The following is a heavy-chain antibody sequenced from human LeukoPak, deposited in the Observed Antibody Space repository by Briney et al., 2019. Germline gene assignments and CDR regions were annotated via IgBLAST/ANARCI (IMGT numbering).Heavy chain of an antibody. CDR1: GFTISSYY. CDR2: IYSDGDI. J-gene: IGHJ4*02. CDR3: ARDTNITSSRFFDL. Sequence: GGSLRLSCAASGFTISSYYMSWVRQAPGKGLEWVSVIYSDGDIYYADSVRGRFTISRDISKNTLNLQMDSLKTEDTGVYYCARDTNITSSRFFDLRGLGTLVTISS. D-gene: IGHD6-6*01. V-gene: IGHV3-66*02.